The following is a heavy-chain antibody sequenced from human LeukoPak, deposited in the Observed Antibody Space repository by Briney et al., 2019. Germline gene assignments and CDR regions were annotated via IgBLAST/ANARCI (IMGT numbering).Heavy chain of an antibody. CDR1: GFIFNDYY. V-gene: IGHV3-11*01. CDR2: ISRTGNTI. CDR3: AKDQKHYYDSSGYLDY. Sequence: GGSLRLSCTASGFIFNDYYMSWIRQTPGKGLEWLSYISRTGNTIYYRDSVKGRFTISRDNANNQLHLQMDNLRAEDTAVYFCAKDQKHYYDSSGYLDYWGQGTLVTVSS. D-gene: IGHD3-22*01. J-gene: IGHJ4*02.